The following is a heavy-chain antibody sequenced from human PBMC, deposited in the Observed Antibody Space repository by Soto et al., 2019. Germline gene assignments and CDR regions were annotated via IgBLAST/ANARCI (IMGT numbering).Heavy chain of an antibody. J-gene: IGHJ4*01. D-gene: IGHD3-10*01. V-gene: IGHV5-51*01. CDR3: ARHSTSAPKDY. Sequence: GESVKISCKGSGYSFTTYWIAWVRQMPGKGLEWVGIIYPGDPDTRYSPSFEGHVTISVDKSISTAFLQWNSLKASDNAIYYCARHSTSAPKDYWGQGTLVTVSS. CDR2: IYPGDPDT. CDR1: GYSFTTYW.